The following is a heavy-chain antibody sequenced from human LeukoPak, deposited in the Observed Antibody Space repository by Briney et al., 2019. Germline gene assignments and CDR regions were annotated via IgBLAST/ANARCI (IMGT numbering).Heavy chain of an antibody. CDR2: IYYSGST. J-gene: IGHJ3*02. V-gene: IGHV4-59*01. D-gene: IGHD3-22*01. Sequence: SETLSLTCTVSGGSISSYYWSWIRQPPGKGLEWIGYIYYSGSTNYNPSLKSRVTISVDTSKNQFSLKLSSVTAADTAVYYCAREGQLYYDPHAFDIWGQGTMVTVSS. CDR1: GGSISSYY. CDR3: AREGQLYYDPHAFDI.